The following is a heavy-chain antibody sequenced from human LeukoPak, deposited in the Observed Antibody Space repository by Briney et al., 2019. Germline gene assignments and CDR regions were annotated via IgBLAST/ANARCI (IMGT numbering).Heavy chain of an antibody. V-gene: IGHV4-61*01. CDR1: GGSVSSGSYY. CDR3: ARDKGATN. D-gene: IGHD1-26*01. Sequence: SETLSLTCTVSGGSVSSGSYYWSWIRQPPGKGLEWIGYIYYSGSTNYNPSLKSRVIISVDTSKNQFSLKLSSVTAADTAVYYCARDKGATNWGQGTLVTVSS. J-gene: IGHJ4*02. CDR2: IYYSGST.